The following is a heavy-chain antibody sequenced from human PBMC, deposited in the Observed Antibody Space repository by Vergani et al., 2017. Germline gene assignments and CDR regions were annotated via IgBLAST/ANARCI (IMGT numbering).Heavy chain of an antibody. CDR2: IYYSGST. CDR1: GGSISSGGYY. CDR3: ARVNPYLGSPVDIVATVDY. Sequence: QVQLQESGPGLVKPSQTLSLTCTVSGGSISSGGYYWSWIRQHPGKGLEWIGYIYYSGSTYYNPSLKSPVTISVDTSKNQFSLKLSSVTASDTAVYYCARVNPYLGSPVDIVATVDYWGQGTLVTVSS. J-gene: IGHJ4*02. V-gene: IGHV4-31*01. D-gene: IGHD5-12*01.